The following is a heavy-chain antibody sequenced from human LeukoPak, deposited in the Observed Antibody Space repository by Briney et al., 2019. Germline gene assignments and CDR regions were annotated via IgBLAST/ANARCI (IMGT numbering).Heavy chain of an antibody. CDR1: GGTFSSYA. D-gene: IGHD3-22*01. V-gene: IGHV1-69*05. J-gene: IGHJ5*02. CDR2: IIPIFSTA. Sequence: GSSMKVSCKASGGTFSSYAISWVRQAPGQGLEWMGGIIPIFSTANYAQKFQGRVTITTDESTSTAYMELSSLRSEDTAVYYCASSWWGRNYYDSSGYFNWFDPWGQGTLVTVSS. CDR3: ASSWWGRNYYDSSGYFNWFDP.